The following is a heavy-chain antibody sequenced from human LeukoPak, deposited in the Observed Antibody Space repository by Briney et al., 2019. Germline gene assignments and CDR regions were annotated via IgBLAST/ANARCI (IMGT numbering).Heavy chain of an antibody. D-gene: IGHD2-2*01. CDR1: GGSINSYY. J-gene: IGHJ4*02. CDR2: IYTSGST. CDR3: ARQLGYCSSTSCYADKVDY. V-gene: IGHV4-4*07. Sequence: SETLSLTCTVSGGSINSYYWSWIRQPAGKGLEWIGRIYTSGSTNYNPSLKSRVTMSVDTSKNQFSLKLSSVTAADTAVYYCARQLGYCSSTSCYADKVDYWGQGTLVTVSS.